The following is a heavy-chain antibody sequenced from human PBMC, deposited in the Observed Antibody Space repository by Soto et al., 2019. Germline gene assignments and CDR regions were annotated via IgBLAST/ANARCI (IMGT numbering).Heavy chain of an antibody. CDR3: ARDYTRRAAARPDAFDI. D-gene: IGHD2-15*01. CDR1: GGTFSSYT. J-gene: IGHJ3*02. V-gene: IGHV1-69*08. CDR2: IIPILGIA. Sequence: QVQLVQSGAEVKKPGSSVKVSCKASGGTFSSYTISWVRQAPGQGLEWMGRIIPILGIANYAQKFQGRVTITAXXSXSXXYMELSSLRSEDTAVYYCARDYTRRAAARPDAFDIWGQGTMVTVSS.